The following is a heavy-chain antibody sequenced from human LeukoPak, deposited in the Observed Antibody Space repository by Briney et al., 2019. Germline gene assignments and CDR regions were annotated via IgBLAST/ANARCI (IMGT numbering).Heavy chain of an antibody. V-gene: IGHV3-30*18. J-gene: IGHJ4*02. CDR2: ISYDGSNE. D-gene: IGHD6-6*01. CDR1: GFTFSDYY. Sequence: PGGSLRLSCAASGFTFSDYYMSWIRQAPGKGLEWVAIISYDGSNEYYADSVKGRFTISRDNSKNTLYLQMNSLRAEDTAVYYCAKPSAYSSSAPPRDYWGQGTLVTVSS. CDR3: AKPSAYSSSAPPRDY.